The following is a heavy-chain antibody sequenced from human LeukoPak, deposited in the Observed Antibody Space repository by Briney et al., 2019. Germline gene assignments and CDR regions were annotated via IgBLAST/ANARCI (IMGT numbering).Heavy chain of an antibody. CDR2: IYYRVRT. CDR1: GDSISSYY. J-gene: IGHJ5*02. D-gene: IGHD6-13*01. Sequence: SQTLSLTCTVSGDSISSYYWSWIRQPPAKGLEWIGYIYYRVRTNYNPYLKRRVTISVETSKSQFSLKLSSVTAADTPVYYCARDFTRLAAAGIGWFDPWGQGTLVTVSS. CDR3: ARDFTRLAAAGIGWFDP. V-gene: IGHV4-59*01.